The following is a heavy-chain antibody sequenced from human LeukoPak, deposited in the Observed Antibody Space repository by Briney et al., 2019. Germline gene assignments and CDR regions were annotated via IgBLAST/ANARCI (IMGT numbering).Heavy chain of an antibody. CDR3: AKDGEASYEIYYYYMDV. J-gene: IGHJ6*03. V-gene: IGHV3-23*01. D-gene: IGHD5-18*01. CDR1: GFTFSMYA. CDR2: ISGSSGSR. Sequence: GGSLRLSCAASGFTFSMYAMTWVRQAPGKGLEWVSAISGSSGSRYYADSVKGRFTISRDDSKNTLYLQMNSLRAEDTAVYYCAKDGEASYEIYYYYMDVWGKGTTVTVS.